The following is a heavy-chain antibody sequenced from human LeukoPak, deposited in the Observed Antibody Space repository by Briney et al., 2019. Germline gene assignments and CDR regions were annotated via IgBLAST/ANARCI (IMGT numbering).Heavy chain of an antibody. D-gene: IGHD6-13*01. J-gene: IGHJ4*02. CDR3: ATRIAAAGTGFDY. CDR2: IYYSGST. CDR1: GGSISSSSYY. Sequence: SETLSLTCTVSGGSISSSSYYWGWIRQPPGQGLEWIESIYYSGSTYYNPSLKSRVTISVDTSKNQFSLKLSSVTAADTAVYYCATRIAAAGTGFDYWGQGTLVTVSS. V-gene: IGHV4-39*01.